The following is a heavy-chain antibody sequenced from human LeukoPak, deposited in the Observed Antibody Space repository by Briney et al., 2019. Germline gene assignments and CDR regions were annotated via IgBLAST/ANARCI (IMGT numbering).Heavy chain of an antibody. CDR1: GLTVSNNY. D-gene: IGHD7-27*01. V-gene: IGHV3-53*01. J-gene: IGHJ3*02. Sequence: GGSLRLSCAASGLTVSNNYMSWVRQAPGKGLEWVSVFYSGAGTNYADSVRGRFTISRDNSKNTLYLQMSSLRAEDTAVYYCARHTSGEAFDIWGQGTMVTVSS. CDR3: ARHTSGEAFDI. CDR2: FYSGAGT.